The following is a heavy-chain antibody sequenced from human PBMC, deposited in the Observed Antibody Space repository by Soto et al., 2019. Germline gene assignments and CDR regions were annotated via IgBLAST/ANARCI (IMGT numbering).Heavy chain of an antibody. CDR1: GGTFSSYA. Sequence: QVQLVQSGAEVKKPGSSVKVSCKASGGTFSSYAISWGRQAPGQGFEWMGGIIPIFGTANYAQKFQGRATITADESTSTAYMELSSLRSEDTAMYYCARDAYGGIDYWGQGTLVTVAS. D-gene: IGHD2-15*01. J-gene: IGHJ4*02. CDR2: IIPIFGTA. V-gene: IGHV1-69*01. CDR3: ARDAYGGIDY.